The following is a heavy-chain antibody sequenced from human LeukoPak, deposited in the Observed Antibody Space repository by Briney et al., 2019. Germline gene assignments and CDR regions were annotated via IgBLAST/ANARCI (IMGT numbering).Heavy chain of an antibody. CDR1: GDSLSRSPYY. D-gene: IGHD2-2*01. CDR3: ARGRFVVVPAADDAFDI. V-gene: IGHV4-39*07. CDR2: INYSGSA. J-gene: IGHJ3*02. Sequence: SETLSLTCTVSGDSLSRSPYYWGWIRQPPGKGLEWIGSINYSGSASYNPSLKSRVTISVDTSKNQFSLKLSSVTAADTAVYYCARGRFVVVPAADDAFDIWGQGTMVTVSS.